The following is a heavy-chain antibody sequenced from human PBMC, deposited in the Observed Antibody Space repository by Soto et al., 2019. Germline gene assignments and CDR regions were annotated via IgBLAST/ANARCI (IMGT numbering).Heavy chain of an antibody. V-gene: IGHV4-31*03. CDR2: IYYSGST. CDR1: GGSISSGGYY. D-gene: IGHD3-10*01. CDR3: ARDHLVGWIRGVIFGGWFDP. J-gene: IGHJ5*02. Sequence: QVQLQESGPGLVKPSQTLSLTCTVSGGSISSGGYYWSWIRQHPGKGLEWIGYIYYSGSTYYNPSLKSRVTISVDTSKNQFSLKLSSVTAADTAVYYCARDHLVGWIRGVIFGGWFDPWGQGTLVTVSS.